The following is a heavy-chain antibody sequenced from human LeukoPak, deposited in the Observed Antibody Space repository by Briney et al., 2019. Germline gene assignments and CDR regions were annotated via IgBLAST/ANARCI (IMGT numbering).Heavy chain of an antibody. J-gene: IGHJ4*02. D-gene: IGHD3-22*01. CDR2: ISYDGSNK. CDR1: GFTFSSYS. CDR3: ATEHYYDSSGRGCYFDY. V-gene: IGHV3-30*03. Sequence: GGSLRLSCAASGFTFSSYSMNWVRQAPGKGLEWVAVISYDGSNKYYADSVKGRFTISRDNSKNTLYLQMNSLRAEDTAVYYCATEHYYDSSGRGCYFDYWGQGTLVTVSS.